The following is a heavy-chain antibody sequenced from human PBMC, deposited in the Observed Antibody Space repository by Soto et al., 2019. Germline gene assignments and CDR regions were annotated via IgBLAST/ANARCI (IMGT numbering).Heavy chain of an antibody. CDR1: GGTFGNSA. Sequence: QVQLVQSGAEVKKPGSSVNVSCKTSGGTFGNSAVTWVRQAPGQGLEWLGGIVPMFVTANYAQKFQGRVTITADESTITAYMEPNSMKTADTAVYYCARDGDPQSAFWSGPLGGCRFDPWGQGTLVTVSS. CDR2: IVPMFVTA. V-gene: IGHV1-69*12. J-gene: IGHJ5*02. D-gene: IGHD3-3*01. CDR3: ARDGDPQSAFWSGPLGGCRFDP.